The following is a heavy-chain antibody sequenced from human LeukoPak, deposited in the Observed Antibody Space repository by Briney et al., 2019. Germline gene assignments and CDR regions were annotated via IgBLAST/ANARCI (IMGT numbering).Heavy chain of an antibody. CDR1: GGTFSSYA. Sequence: SVKVSCKASGGTFSSYAISWVRQAPGQGLEWMGGIIPIFGTANYAQKFQGRVTITTDESTSTAYMELSSLRSEDTAVYYCARYRAAGTSYYYYYTDVWGKGTTVTVSS. D-gene: IGHD6-13*01. CDR3: ARYRAAGTSYYYYYTDV. CDR2: IIPIFGTA. J-gene: IGHJ6*03. V-gene: IGHV1-69*05.